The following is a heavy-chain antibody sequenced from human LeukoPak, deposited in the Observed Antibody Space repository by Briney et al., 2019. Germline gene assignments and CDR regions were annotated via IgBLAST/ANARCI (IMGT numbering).Heavy chain of an antibody. V-gene: IGHV3-9*01. CDR1: GFTFDDYA. J-gene: IGHJ3*01. D-gene: IGHD6-13*01. CDR3: AKGGGGSSWYFHDAFDV. Sequence: PGRSLRLSCAASGFTFDDYAMHWVRHAPGKGLEWVSGISWNSGSIGYADSVKGRFTISRDNAKNSLYLQMNSLRAEDTALYYCAKGGGGSSWYFHDAFDVWGQGTMVTVSS. CDR2: ISWNSGSI.